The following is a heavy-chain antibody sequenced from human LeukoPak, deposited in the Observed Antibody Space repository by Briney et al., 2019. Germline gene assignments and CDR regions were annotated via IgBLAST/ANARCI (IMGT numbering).Heavy chain of an antibody. D-gene: IGHD6-13*01. CDR2: ITWNRDNI. J-gene: IGHJ4*02. CDR1: GFTFDDYA. V-gene: IGHV3-9*01. Sequence: GGSLRLSCTVSGFTFDDYAMHWVRHTPGKGLEWVAGITWNRDNIGYGDSVKGRFTISRDNAKNSLYLQMSSLRAEDTALYYCAKDGYSSSWYYFDYWGQGTLVTVSS. CDR3: AKDGYSSSWYYFDY.